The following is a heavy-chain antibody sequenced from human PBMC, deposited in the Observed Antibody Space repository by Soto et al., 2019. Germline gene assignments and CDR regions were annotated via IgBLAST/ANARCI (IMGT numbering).Heavy chain of an antibody. CDR3: AKGVDYYDSSGYYGGLFDY. CDR2: ISGSGGST. V-gene: IGHV3-23*01. D-gene: IGHD3-22*01. Sequence: EVQLLESGGGLVQPGGSLRLSCAASGFTFSSYAMSWVRQAPGKGLEWVSAISGSGGSTYYADSVKGRFTISRDNSKNTLYLQMNSLRAEDTAVYYCAKGVDYYDSSGYYGGLFDYWGQGTLVTVSS. CDR1: GFTFSSYA. J-gene: IGHJ4*02.